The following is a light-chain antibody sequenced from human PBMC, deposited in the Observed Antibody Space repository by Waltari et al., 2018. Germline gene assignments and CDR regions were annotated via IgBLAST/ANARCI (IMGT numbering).Light chain of an antibody. V-gene: IGKV1-5*03. J-gene: IGKJ4*01. CDR2: KAS. CDR3: QQYNTFPLT. CDR1: QSIGSW. Sequence: DIQMTQSPSTLSASVADRVTITCRASQSIGSWLAWYQQKPGKAPKLLIYKASSLESGVPSRFSGTESGTEFTLTITSLQPDDFATYYCQQYNTFPLTFGGGTKVDI.